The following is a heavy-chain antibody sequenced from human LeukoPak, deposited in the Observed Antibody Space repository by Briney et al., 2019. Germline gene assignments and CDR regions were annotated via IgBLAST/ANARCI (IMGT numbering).Heavy chain of an antibody. CDR3: AKGRGLGYCSGGTCFDAFDI. V-gene: IGHV3-30*02. Sequence: GGSLRLSCAASGSTFSSYSMNWVRQAPGKGLEWVAFIRYDENNKYYADSVKGRFTISRDNSKNTLYLQMNSLRAEDTAVYYCAKGRGLGYCSGGTCFDAFDIWGQGTMVTVSS. D-gene: IGHD2-15*01. CDR1: GSTFSSYS. J-gene: IGHJ3*02. CDR2: IRYDENNK.